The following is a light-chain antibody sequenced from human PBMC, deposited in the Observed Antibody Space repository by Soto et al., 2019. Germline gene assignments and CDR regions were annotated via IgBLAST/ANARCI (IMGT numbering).Light chain of an antibody. CDR3: QQYGSSLGT. V-gene: IGKV3-20*01. CDR1: QSVSSSY. CDR2: GAS. J-gene: IGKJ1*01. Sequence: EIVLTQSPGTLSLSPGERATLSCRASQSVSSSYLAWYQHKPGQAPRLLIYGASSRAPGIPDRFSGSGSGTDFTLTISRLEPEDFAVYYCQQYGSSLGTFGQRTKVEIK.